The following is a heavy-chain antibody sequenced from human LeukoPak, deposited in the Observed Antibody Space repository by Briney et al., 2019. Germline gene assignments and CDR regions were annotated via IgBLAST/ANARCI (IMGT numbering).Heavy chain of an antibody. Sequence: SETLSLTCTVSGGSISSSSYYWGWIRQPPGKGLEWIGSIYYSGRTYYNPSLKSRVTISVDTSKNQFSLKLSSVTAADTAVYYCARRAALTVTIYYYYGMDVWGQGTTVTVSS. J-gene: IGHJ6*02. D-gene: IGHD4-17*01. V-gene: IGHV4-39*01. CDR1: GGSISSSSYY. CDR3: ARRAALTVTIYYYYGMDV. CDR2: IYYSGRT.